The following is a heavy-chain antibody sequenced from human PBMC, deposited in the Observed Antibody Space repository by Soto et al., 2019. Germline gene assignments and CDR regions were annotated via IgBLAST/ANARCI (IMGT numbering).Heavy chain of an antibody. V-gene: IGHV3-9*01. CDR3: ARTFVDGMAGFGP. D-gene: IGHD2-15*01. Sequence: PGGSLRLSCAASGFTFDDYAMHWVRQAPGKGLEWVSGISWNSGSIGYADSVKGRFTISRDSARNTLFLQMNYLTGEDAAVYYRARTFVDGMAGFGPWGQGTLVTVSS. CDR2: ISWNSGSI. J-gene: IGHJ5*02. CDR1: GFTFDDYA.